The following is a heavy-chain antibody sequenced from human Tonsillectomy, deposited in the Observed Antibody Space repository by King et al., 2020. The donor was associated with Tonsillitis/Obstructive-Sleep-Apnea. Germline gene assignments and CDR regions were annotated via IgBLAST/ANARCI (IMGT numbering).Heavy chain of an antibody. D-gene: IGHD2-2*01. CDR3: ARDDAVGRYIDS. CDR1: GYIFTRYY. Sequence: QLVQSGAEVKKPGASVKVSCEASGYIFTRYYIHWIRQAPGQGLEWMGIINPSDGSTTYAQKFQGRVAMTRDTSTSTVYMDLSSLRSEDTAGYYCARDDAVGRYIDSWGQGTPVTVSS. CDR2: INPSDGST. V-gene: IGHV1-46*01. J-gene: IGHJ4*02.